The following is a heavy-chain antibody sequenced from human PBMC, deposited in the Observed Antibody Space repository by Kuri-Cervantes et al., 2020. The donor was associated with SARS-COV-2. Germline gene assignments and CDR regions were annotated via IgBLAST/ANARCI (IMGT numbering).Heavy chain of an antibody. D-gene: IGHD3-22*01. CDR1: GYTLTELS. CDR3: ARFERYYDSSGPPDY. V-gene: IGHV1-24*01. J-gene: IGHJ4*02. CDR2: FDPEDGET. Sequence: ASVKVSCKVSGYTLTELSMRWVRQAPGKGLEWMGGFDPEDGETIYAQKLQGRVTMTTDTSTSTAYMELRSLRSDDTAVYYCARFERYYDSSGPPDYWGQGTLVTVSS.